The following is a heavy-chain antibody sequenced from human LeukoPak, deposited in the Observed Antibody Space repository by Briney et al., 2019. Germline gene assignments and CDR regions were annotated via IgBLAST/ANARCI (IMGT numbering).Heavy chain of an antibody. V-gene: IGHV3-30*18. CDR2: ISHDGSNK. Sequence: PGGSLRLSCAASGFTFSSYGMHWVRQAPGKGLEWVAVISHDGSNKYYADSVKGRFTISRDNSKNTLYLQMNSLRAEDTAVYYCAKDDQWLATYWGQGTLVTVSS. CDR3: AKDDQWLATY. J-gene: IGHJ4*02. D-gene: IGHD6-19*01. CDR1: GFTFSSYG.